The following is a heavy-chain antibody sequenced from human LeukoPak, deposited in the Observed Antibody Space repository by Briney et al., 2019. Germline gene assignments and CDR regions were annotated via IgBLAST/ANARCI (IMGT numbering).Heavy chain of an antibody. CDR1: GFTFSSYS. D-gene: IGHD2-8*01. Sequence: QPGGSLRLSCAASGFTFSSYSMNWVRQAPGKGLEWVSYISSSSTIYYADSVKGRFTISRDNAKNSLYLQMNSLRAEDTAVYYCTKLARAPRDFDYWGQGTLVTVSS. CDR3: TKLARAPRDFDY. CDR2: ISSSSTI. J-gene: IGHJ4*01. V-gene: IGHV3-48*01.